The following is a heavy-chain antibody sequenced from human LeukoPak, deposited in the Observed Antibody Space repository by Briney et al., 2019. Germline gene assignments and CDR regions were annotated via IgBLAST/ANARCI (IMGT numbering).Heavy chain of an antibody. Sequence: GRSLRLSCAASGFTFSSYGMHRVRQAPGKGLEWVAVISYDGSNKYYADSVKGRFTISRDNSKNTLYLQMNSLRAEDTAVYYCAKAGSRDIVVVPAAMGWFDPWGQGTLVTVSS. CDR1: GFTFSSYG. J-gene: IGHJ5*02. CDR2: ISYDGSNK. V-gene: IGHV3-30*18. D-gene: IGHD2-2*01. CDR3: AKAGSRDIVVVPAAMGWFDP.